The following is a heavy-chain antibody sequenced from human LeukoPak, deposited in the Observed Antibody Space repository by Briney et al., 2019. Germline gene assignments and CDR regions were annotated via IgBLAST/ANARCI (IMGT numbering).Heavy chain of an antibody. CDR2: INPNSGGT. D-gene: IGHD5-18*01. CDR1: GYTFTAYY. J-gene: IGHJ4*02. Sequence: GASVTVSCKASGYTFTAYYMHWVRQAPGQGLEWMGWINPNSGGTNYAQKFQGRVTMTRDTSINTVYMELSRLTSDDTAVYSCASGPTRYSPHPYFDYWGQGTLVTVSS. V-gene: IGHV1-2*02. CDR3: ASGPTRYSPHPYFDY.